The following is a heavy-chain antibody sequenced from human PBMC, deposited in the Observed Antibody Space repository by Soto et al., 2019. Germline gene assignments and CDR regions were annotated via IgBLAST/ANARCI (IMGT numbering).Heavy chain of an antibody. CDR2: INHSGST. CDR3: ASGRHYYDSSGFYFYYFDY. Sequence: SETLSLTCAVYGGSFSGFYWRWIRQPPGKGLEWIGEINHSGSTNYNPSLKSRVTISLDTSKIRFSLRLSSLTAADTAVYYCASGRHYYDSSGFYFYYFDYWGPGTLVTVSS. V-gene: IGHV4-34*01. J-gene: IGHJ4*02. D-gene: IGHD3-22*01. CDR1: GGSFSGFY.